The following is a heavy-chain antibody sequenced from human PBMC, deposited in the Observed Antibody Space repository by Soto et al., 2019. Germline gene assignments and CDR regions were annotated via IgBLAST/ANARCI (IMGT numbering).Heavy chain of an antibody. V-gene: IGHV1-18*01. Sequence: EASVKVSCKASGYTFTSYGISWVRQAPGQGLEWMGWISAYNGNTNYAQKLQGRVTMTTDTSTSTAYMELRSLRSDDTAVYYCARVDSGYSSSWYYYGMDVWGQGTTVTVSS. CDR3: ARVDSGYSSSWYYYGMDV. CDR2: ISAYNGNT. D-gene: IGHD6-13*01. CDR1: GYTFTSYG. J-gene: IGHJ6*02.